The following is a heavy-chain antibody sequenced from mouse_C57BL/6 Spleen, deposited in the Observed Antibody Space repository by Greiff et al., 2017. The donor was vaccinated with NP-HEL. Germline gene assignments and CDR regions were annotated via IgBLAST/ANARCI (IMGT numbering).Heavy chain of an antibody. CDR2: INPSNGGT. D-gene: IGHD1-1*01. J-gene: IGHJ1*03. CDR3: ARGGYGSSFYWYFDV. Sequence: VQLQQPGTELVKPGASVKLSCKASGYTFTSYWMHWVKQRPGQGLEWLGNINPSNGGTNYNEKFKSKATLTVDKSSSTAYMQLSSLTSEDSAVYYCARGGYGSSFYWYFDVWGTGTTVTVSS. CDR1: GYTFTSYW. V-gene: IGHV1-53*01.